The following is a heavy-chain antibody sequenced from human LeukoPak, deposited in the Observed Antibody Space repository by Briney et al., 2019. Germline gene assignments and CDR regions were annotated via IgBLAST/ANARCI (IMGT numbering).Heavy chain of an antibody. V-gene: IGHV3-9*01. D-gene: IGHD1-26*01. Sequence: PGGSLRLSCAASGFTFSSYEMNWVRQAPGKGLEWVSGISWNSGSIGYADSVKGRFTISRDNAKNSLYLQMNSLRAEDTALYYCAKDSHSGSYSLDAFDIWGQGTMVTVSS. J-gene: IGHJ3*02. CDR2: ISWNSGSI. CDR1: GFTFSSYE. CDR3: AKDSHSGSYSLDAFDI.